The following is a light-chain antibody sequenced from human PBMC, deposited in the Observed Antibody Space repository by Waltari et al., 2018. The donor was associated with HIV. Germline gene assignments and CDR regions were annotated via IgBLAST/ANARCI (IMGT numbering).Light chain of an antibody. Sequence: QSALTQPASVSGSPGQSITIPCTGTSSDVGGYNLASWYQQHPGKAPKLMIYEVSKRPSGVANRFSGSKSGNTASLTISGLQAEDEADYYCCSYAGSSTWVFGGGTKLTVL. CDR1: SSDVGGYNL. J-gene: IGLJ3*02. V-gene: IGLV2-23*02. CDR2: EVS. CDR3: CSYAGSSTWV.